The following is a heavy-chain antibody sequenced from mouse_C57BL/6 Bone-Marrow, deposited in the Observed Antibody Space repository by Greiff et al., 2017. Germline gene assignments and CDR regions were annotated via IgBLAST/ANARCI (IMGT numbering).Heavy chain of an antibody. J-gene: IGHJ1*03. V-gene: IGHV1-64*01. CDR2: IHPNSGST. D-gene: IGHD2-2*01. CDR3: ARDGGLRRYFDV. Sequence: QVQLQQPGAELVKPGASVKLSCKASGYTFTSYWMHWVKQRPGQGLEWIGMIHPNSGSTNYNEKFKSKATLTVDKSSSTAYMQLSSLTSEDSAVYYCARDGGLRRYFDVWSTETTVTVAT. CDR1: GYTFTSYW.